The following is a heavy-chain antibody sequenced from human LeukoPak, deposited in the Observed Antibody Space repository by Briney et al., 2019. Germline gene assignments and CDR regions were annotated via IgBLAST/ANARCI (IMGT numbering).Heavy chain of an antibody. CDR2: IYASGST. CDR3: ARGSGYDSRYYFDY. Sequence: SETLSLTCTVSGGSISSYYWSWIRQPAGKGLEWIGRIYASGSTNYNPSLKSRVTMSVDTSKNQFSLKLSSVTAADTAVYYCARGSGYDSRYYFDYWGQGTLVTVSS. V-gene: IGHV4-4*07. D-gene: IGHD5-12*01. J-gene: IGHJ4*02. CDR1: GGSISSYY.